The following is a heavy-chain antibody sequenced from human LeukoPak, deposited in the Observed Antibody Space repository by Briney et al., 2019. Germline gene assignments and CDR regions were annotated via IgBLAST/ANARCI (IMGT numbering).Heavy chain of an antibody. V-gene: IGHV4-59*01. CDR3: ARGTYSSGRIPFDY. D-gene: IGHD6-19*01. J-gene: IGHJ4*02. CDR2: IYYSGST. Sequence: PSETLSLTCTVSGGSINSYYWSWIRQPPGKGLEWIGYIYYSGSTNYNPSLKSRVTISVDTSKNQFSLKLSSVTAADTAVYYCARGTYSSGRIPFDYWGQGTLVTVSS. CDR1: GGSINSYY.